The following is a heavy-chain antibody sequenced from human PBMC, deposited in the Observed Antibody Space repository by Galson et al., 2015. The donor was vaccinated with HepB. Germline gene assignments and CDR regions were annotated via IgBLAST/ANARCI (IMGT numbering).Heavy chain of an antibody. Sequence: SLRLSCAASGFTFSTYAMSWVRQAPGKGLEWVSGISGSGKSTYYADSVKGRFTISRDNSKNTLYLQMNSLRVEDTAVYYCAKGTDSSGWPYGNWFDPGGQGTLVTVSS. D-gene: IGHD6-19*01. V-gene: IGHV3-23*01. CDR1: GFTFSTYA. CDR3: AKGTDSSGWPYGNWFDP. CDR2: ISGSGKST. J-gene: IGHJ5*02.